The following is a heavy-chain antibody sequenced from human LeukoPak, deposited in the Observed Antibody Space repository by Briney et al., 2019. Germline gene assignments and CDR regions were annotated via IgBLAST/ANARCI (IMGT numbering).Heavy chain of an antibody. CDR3: ARFHDY. V-gene: IGHV3-30*04. Sequence: PGGSLRLSCAASRFTFDDYAMHWVRQAPGKGLEWVAVISYDGSNKYYADSVKGRFTISRDNSKNTLYLQMNSLRAEDTAVYYCARFHDYWGQGTLVTVSS. CDR1: RFTFDDYA. J-gene: IGHJ4*02. CDR2: ISYDGSNK.